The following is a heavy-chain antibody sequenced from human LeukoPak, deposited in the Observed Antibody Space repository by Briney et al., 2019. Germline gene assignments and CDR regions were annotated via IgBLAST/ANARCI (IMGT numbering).Heavy chain of an antibody. CDR2: VHSGGTT. V-gene: IGHV3-66*01. D-gene: IGHD3-10*01. Sequence: GGSLRLSCAASGFIVSTNYMSWVRQAPGKGLEWISIVHSGGTTYYGDSVKGRFTISRDTPKNTVSLQMNSLRAEDTAVYYCARVYYYGSSMDVWGQGTTVTVSS. J-gene: IGHJ6*02. CDR3: ARVYYYGSSMDV. CDR1: GFIVSTNY.